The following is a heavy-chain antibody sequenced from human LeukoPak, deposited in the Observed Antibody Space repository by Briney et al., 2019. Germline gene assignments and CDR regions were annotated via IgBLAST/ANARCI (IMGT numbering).Heavy chain of an antibody. D-gene: IGHD1-26*01. Sequence: SGGSLRLSCAASGFTFSSYWMSWFRKAPGKGLEWVANIKQDGSEKYYVDSVKGRFTISRDNAKNSLYLQMNSLRAEDTAVYYCARDFSGSRSLEYFQLWGQGTLVTVSS. J-gene: IGHJ1*01. CDR2: IKQDGSEK. V-gene: IGHV3-7*01. CDR3: ARDFSGSRSLEYFQL. CDR1: GFTFSSYW.